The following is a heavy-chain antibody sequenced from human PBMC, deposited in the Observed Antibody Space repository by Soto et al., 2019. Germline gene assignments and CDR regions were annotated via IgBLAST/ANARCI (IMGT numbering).Heavy chain of an antibody. CDR2: INPNSGGT. J-gene: IGHJ6*02. CDR1: GYTFTGYY. Sequence: ASVKVSCKASGYTFTGYYMHWVRQAPGQGLEWMGWINPNSGGTNYAQKFQGRVTMTRDTSISTAYMELSRLRSDDTAVYYCASSQYCSGGSCYSLLGYYYYYGMDVWGQGTTVTVSS. D-gene: IGHD2-15*01. V-gene: IGHV1-2*02. CDR3: ASSQYCSGGSCYSLLGYYYYYGMDV.